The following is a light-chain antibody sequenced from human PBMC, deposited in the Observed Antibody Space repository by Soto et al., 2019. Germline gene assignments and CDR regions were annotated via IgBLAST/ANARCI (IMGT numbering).Light chain of an antibody. CDR2: GAS. V-gene: IGKV3-20*01. J-gene: IGKJ4*01. CDR3: QQYGGSPLVT. Sequence: ETVLTQSPGTLSLSPGERGTLSCRASQSLSSGYLAWYQLRPGQAPRLLISGASSRAPGIPDRFSGTGSGTEFPLTISRLVPEDFAVYYCQQYGGSPLVTFGGGTKVEIK. CDR1: QSLSSGY.